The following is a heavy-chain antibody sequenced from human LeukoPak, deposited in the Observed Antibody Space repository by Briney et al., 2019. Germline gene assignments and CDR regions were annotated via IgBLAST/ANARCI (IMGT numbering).Heavy chain of an antibody. CDR1: GGTFSSYA. V-gene: IGHV1-69*06. D-gene: IGHD3-10*01. CDR2: IIPIFGTA. CDR3: ARGYGSGSYSSFDY. J-gene: IGHJ4*02. Sequence: SVKVSCKASGGTFSSYAISWVRQAPGQGLEWMGGIIPIFGTANYVQKFQGRVTITADKSTSTAYMELSSLRSEDTAVYYCARGYGSGSYSSFDYWGQGTLVTVSS.